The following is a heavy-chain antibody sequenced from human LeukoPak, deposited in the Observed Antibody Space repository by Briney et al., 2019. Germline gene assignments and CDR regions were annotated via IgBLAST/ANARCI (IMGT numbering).Heavy chain of an antibody. CDR1: GFTFRTYW. Sequence: GGSLRLSCAASGFTFRTYWMSWVRQAPGKGLEWMANIKQGGREKYYVDSVKGRFTISRDNAKNALYLQMNSLRAEDTAVYYCARAKGDHSGSARPYYFDYWGQGILVTVSS. J-gene: IGHJ4*02. CDR3: ARAKGDHSGSARPYYFDY. D-gene: IGHD3-10*01. V-gene: IGHV3-7*01. CDR2: IKQGGREK.